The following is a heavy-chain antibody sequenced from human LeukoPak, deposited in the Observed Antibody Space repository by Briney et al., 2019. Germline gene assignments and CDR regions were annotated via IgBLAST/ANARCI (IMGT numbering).Heavy chain of an antibody. CDR1: GGSFSGYY. V-gene: IGHV4-34*01. D-gene: IGHD5-18*01. CDR2: INHSGST. J-gene: IGHJ4*02. Sequence: SETLSLTCAVYGGSFSGYYWSWIRQPPGKGLEWIGEINHSGSTNYNPSLKSRVTISVDTSKNQFSLKLTSVNAADTAVYYCARTGDTATHFDCWGQGTLVTVSS. CDR3: ARTGDTATHFDC.